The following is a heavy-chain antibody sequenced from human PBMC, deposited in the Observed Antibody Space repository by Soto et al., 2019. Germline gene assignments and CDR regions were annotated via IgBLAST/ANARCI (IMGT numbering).Heavy chain of an antibody. CDR1: GGSFSGYY. Sequence: SETLSLTCAVYGGSFSGYYWSWIRQPPGKGLEWIGEINHSGSTNYNPSLKSRVTISVDTSKNQFSLKLSSVTAADTAVYYCARARYYYGSGSYYPVPYYYYYYMDVWGKGTTVT. CDR3: ARARYYYGSGSYYPVPYYYYYYMDV. V-gene: IGHV4-34*01. J-gene: IGHJ6*03. CDR2: INHSGST. D-gene: IGHD3-10*01.